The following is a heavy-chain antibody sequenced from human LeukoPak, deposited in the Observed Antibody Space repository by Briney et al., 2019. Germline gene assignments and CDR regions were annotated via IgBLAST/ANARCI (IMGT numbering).Heavy chain of an antibody. J-gene: IGHJ4*02. CDR3: ARDPNPYCSGGRCHFDY. V-gene: IGHV1-18*01. CDR2: ISTYNGNT. CDR1: GYIFTSYG. Sequence: ASVKVSCKASGYIFTSYGISWVRQAPGQGLEWMGWISTYNGNTNYPQKLQGRVTMTTDTSTSTAYMELRSLRAEDTAVYYCARDPNPYCSGGRCHFDYWGQGTLVTVSS. D-gene: IGHD2-15*01.